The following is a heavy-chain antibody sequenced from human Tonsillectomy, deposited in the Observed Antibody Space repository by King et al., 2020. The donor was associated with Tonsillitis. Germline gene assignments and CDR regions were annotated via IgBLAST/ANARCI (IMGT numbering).Heavy chain of an antibody. CDR3: ARDLGSIAARSIPAVAFDI. D-gene: IGHD6-6*01. V-gene: IGHV1-46*01. CDR2: INSSGGST. CDR1: GYTFTRYY. J-gene: IGHJ3*02. Sequence: QLVQSGAEVKKPGASVKVSCKASGYTFTRYYIHWVRQAPGQGLEWMGIINSSGGSTNYAQKFQGRVAMTRDTSTSTVYMELSSLRSEDTAVYYCARDLGSIAARSIPAVAFDIWGEGTMVTVSS.